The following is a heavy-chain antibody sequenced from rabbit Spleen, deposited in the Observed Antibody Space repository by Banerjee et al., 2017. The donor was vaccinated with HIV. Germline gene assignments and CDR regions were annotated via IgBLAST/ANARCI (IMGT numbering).Heavy chain of an antibody. CDR1: GFSFSSSDY. V-gene: IGHV1S40*01. CDR3: ARFYAGYGDFGYAAM. CDR2: IHGGSINNI. Sequence: QSLEESGGDLVKPGASLALTCTASGFSFSSSDYMCWVRQAPGKGLEWIACIHGGSINNIYYASWAKGRFTISKTSSTTVTLQMTSLTAADTATYFCARFYAGYGDFGYAAMWGQGTLVTV. J-gene: IGHJ4*01. D-gene: IGHD7-1*01.